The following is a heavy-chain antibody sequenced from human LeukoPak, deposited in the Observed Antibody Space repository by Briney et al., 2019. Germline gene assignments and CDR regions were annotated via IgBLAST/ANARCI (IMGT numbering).Heavy chain of an antibody. CDR2: IMPLFGTA. CDR1: GGTFNNSA. V-gene: IGHV1-69*05. J-gene: IGHJ5*02. Sequence: ASVKVSCKTSGGTFNNSAISLVRQAPGLGLEWLGGIMPLFGTAGYAQKFQGRVTITKDESTRTVYLELTSLTSDDTAVYYCARDVHGDYGSGWFDPWGQGTLVSVSS. CDR3: ARDVHGDYGSGWFDP. D-gene: IGHD4-17*01.